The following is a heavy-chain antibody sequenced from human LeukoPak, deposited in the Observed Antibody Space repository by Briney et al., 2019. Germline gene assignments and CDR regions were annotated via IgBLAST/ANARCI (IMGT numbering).Heavy chain of an antibody. CDR3: AREWGLIAVAGGPGY. D-gene: IGHD2-21*01. J-gene: IGHJ4*02. CDR2: IWYDGHNN. V-gene: IGHV3-33*01. Sequence: GGSLRLSCVPSGFTFSKYGMHWVRQAPGKGLQWLAIIWYDGHNNYYADSVKGRFTISRDNSKNTLFLEMNDLKAEDTAVYYCAREWGLIAVAGGPGYWGQGTLVTVSS. CDR1: GFTFSKYG.